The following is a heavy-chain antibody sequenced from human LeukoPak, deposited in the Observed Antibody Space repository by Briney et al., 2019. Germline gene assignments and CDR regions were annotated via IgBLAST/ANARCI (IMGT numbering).Heavy chain of an antibody. CDR3: AKSLTEWELRDFDY. Sequence: GGSLRLSCAASGFTFSSNYMSWVRQAPGKGLEWVSVIYSGGSTYYADSVKGRFTISRDNSKNTLYLQMNSLRAEDTAVYYCAKSLTEWELRDFDYWGQGTLVTVSS. CDR2: IYSGGST. V-gene: IGHV3-53*01. CDR1: GFTFSSNY. J-gene: IGHJ4*02. D-gene: IGHD1-26*01.